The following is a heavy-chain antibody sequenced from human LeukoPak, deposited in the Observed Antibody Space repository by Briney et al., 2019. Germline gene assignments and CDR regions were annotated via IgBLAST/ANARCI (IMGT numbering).Heavy chain of an antibody. V-gene: IGHV3-30*18. CDR2: ILYSGVVN. CDR1: GYTHCDFG. D-gene: IGHD5/OR15-5a*01. CDR3: AKDAAVLTSGIASNSHEY. Sequence: GGPLRLSCTASGYTHCDFGMLCLPEAPDKGLECLSVILYSGVVNFYAGSVKGRCTISRDNSKNTLYLQMNNLADEDTALYSCAKDAAVLTSGIASNSHEYLGQGTLVTVPS. J-gene: IGHJ4*02.